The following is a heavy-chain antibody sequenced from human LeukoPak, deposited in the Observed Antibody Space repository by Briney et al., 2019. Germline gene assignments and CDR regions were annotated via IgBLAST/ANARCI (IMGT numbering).Heavy chain of an antibody. CDR1: GFTFSTYA. J-gene: IGHJ4*02. D-gene: IGHD3-22*01. CDR2: ITGSGGAT. CDR3: AKGTTMIVGDYFDY. Sequence: GGSLRLSCAASGFTFSTYAVNWVRQAPGKGLEWVSAITGSGGATYYADSVKGRFTISRDNSKNTLYLQMNSLRAEDTALYYCAKGTTMIVGDYFDYWGQGTLVTVSS. V-gene: IGHV3-23*01.